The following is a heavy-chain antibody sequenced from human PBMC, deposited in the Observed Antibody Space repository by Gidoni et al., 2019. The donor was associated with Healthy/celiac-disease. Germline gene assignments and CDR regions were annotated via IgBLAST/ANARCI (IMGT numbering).Heavy chain of an antibody. J-gene: IGHJ6*02. CDR3: AGEGNCSGGSCLYHYYYGMDV. D-gene: IGHD2-15*01. CDR2: IVVGSGNT. V-gene: IGHV1-58*01. CDR1: GFTFTSSA. Sequence: QMQLVQSGPEVKKPGTSVKVSCKASGFTFTSSAVQWVRQARGQRFEWIGWIVVGSGNTNSAQKFQERVTITRDMSTSTAYMELSSLRSEDTAVYYCAGEGNCSGGSCLYHYYYGMDVWGQGTTVTVSS.